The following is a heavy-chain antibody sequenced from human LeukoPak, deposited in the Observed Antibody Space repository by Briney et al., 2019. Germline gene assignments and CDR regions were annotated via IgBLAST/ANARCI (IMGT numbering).Heavy chain of an antibody. CDR1: GYTLTELS. D-gene: IGHD3-22*01. Sequence: GASVKVSCKVSGYTLTELSMHWVRQAPGKGLEWMGGSDPEDGETIYAQKFQGRVTMTEDTSTDTAYMELSSLRSEDTAVYYCATVTPSYYYDSSGYYFDYWGQGTLVTVSS. V-gene: IGHV1-24*01. CDR3: ATVTPSYYYDSSGYYFDY. CDR2: SDPEDGET. J-gene: IGHJ4*02.